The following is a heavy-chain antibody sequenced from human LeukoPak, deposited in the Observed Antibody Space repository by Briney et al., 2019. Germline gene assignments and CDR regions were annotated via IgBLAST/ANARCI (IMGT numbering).Heavy chain of an antibody. D-gene: IGHD3-3*01. CDR3: ARHPSWSGYYPYYYHYYMDV. Sequence: SETLSLTCAVSGYSISSGYYWGWIRQPPGKGLEWIGSIYHSGSTYYNPSLKSRVTISVDTSKNQFSLKLSSVTAADTAVYYCARHPSWSGYYPYYYHYYMDVWGKGTTVTVSS. J-gene: IGHJ6*03. CDR2: IYHSGST. V-gene: IGHV4-38-2*01. CDR1: GYSISSGYY.